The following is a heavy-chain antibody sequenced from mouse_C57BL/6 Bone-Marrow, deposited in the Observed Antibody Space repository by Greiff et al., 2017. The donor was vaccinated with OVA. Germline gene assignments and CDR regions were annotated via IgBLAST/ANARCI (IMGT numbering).Heavy chain of an antibody. D-gene: IGHD3-2*02. V-gene: IGHV3-6*01. CDR1: GYSITSGYY. CDR2: ISYDGSN. J-gene: IGHJ4*01. Sequence: ESGPGLVKPSQSLSLTCSVTGYSITSGYYWNWIRQFPGNKLEWMGYISYDGSNNYNPSLKNRISITRDTSKNQFFLKLNSVTTEDTATYYCARAAQATWAMDYWGQGTSVTVSS. CDR3: ARAAQATWAMDY.